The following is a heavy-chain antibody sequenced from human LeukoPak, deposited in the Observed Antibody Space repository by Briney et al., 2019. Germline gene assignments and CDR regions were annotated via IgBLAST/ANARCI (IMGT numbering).Heavy chain of an antibody. V-gene: IGHV3-30*04. CDR1: GFTFSSYA. CDR3: ARDRCSTTSCAYAMDV. J-gene: IGHJ6*02. CDR2: ISYDGSNK. D-gene: IGHD2/OR15-2a*01. Sequence: GGSLRLSCAASGFTFSSYAMHWVRQAPGKGLEWVAVISYDGSNKYYADSAKGRFTISRDNSKNTLYLEMDILRSEDTAVYYCARDRCSTTSCAYAMDVWGQGTTVTVSS.